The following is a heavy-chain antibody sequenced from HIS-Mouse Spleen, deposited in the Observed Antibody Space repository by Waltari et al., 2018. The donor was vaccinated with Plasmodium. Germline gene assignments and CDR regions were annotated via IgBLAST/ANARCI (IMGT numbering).Heavy chain of an antibody. Sequence: QVQLQQWGAGLLKPSETLSLTCAVYGGSFSGYYWSWIRQPPGKGLEWIGETNHSGSTNYNPSLKSRGTISVDTSKNQFSLKLSSVTAADTAVYYCARGRVLGTSSGYFDLWGRGTLVTVSS. CDR2: TNHSGST. J-gene: IGHJ2*01. CDR3: ARGRVLGTSSGYFDL. V-gene: IGHV4-34*01. D-gene: IGHD3-10*01. CDR1: GGSFSGYY.